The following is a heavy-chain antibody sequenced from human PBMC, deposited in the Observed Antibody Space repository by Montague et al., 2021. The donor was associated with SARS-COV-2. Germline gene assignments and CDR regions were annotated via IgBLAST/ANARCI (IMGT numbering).Heavy chain of an antibody. Sequence: SLRLSCAASGFSFNDYWMSWVRQAPGKGLEWVANIKQDGGETNHXDSVRGRFTVSRDNARNSLFLQMDSLSTEDTAVYYCAKGYTGDWDHYLDYWGQGTLVTVSS. CDR2: IKQDGGET. J-gene: IGHJ4*02. D-gene: IGHD6-19*01. CDR3: AKGYTGDWDHYLDY. V-gene: IGHV3-7*01. CDR1: GFSFNDYW.